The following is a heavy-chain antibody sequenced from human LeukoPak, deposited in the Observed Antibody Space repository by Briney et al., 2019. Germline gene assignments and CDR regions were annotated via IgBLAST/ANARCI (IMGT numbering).Heavy chain of an antibody. CDR1: GFTFSNYW. Sequence: GGSLRLSCAASGFTFSNYWMSWVRQAPGKGLEWVAIIKQDGSEKYYVDSVKGRFTISRDNAKNSLYLQMNSLRAEDTAVYYCARVGQELDYWGQGTLVTVSS. CDR3: ARVGQELDY. CDR2: IKQDGSEK. V-gene: IGHV3-7*01. D-gene: IGHD1-26*01. J-gene: IGHJ4*02.